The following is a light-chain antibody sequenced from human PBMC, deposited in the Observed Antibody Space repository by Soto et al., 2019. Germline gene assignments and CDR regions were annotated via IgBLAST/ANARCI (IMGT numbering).Light chain of an antibody. V-gene: IGKV3-20*01. J-gene: IGKJ4*01. CDR3: QHYGTSLT. CDR2: GAS. CDR1: QTMRSRH. Sequence: IVFPPSLYTLSFSPGGIATLSCRASQTMRSRHLAWYQQKPGQAPRPLIYGASTRTFDVPDRFSGSGSGTNFTLTIIRLQPEDFAVYYCQHYGTSLTVGGGTKV.